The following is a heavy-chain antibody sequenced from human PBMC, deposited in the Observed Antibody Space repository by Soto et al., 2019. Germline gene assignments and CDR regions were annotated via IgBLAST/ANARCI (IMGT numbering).Heavy chain of an antibody. Sequence: QVQLVESGGGVVQPGRSLRLSCGASGFTFSRYGMHWVRQAPGKGLEWVVVIWYDGSNEYYADSVKGRFTISRDNSKNTVHLQMNSLRAEDTDVYYCARGYGGMMAAFDIWGQGTMVTVSS. CDR1: GFTFSRYG. CDR2: IWYDGSNE. CDR3: ARGYGGMMAAFDI. V-gene: IGHV3-33*01. D-gene: IGHD3-16*01. J-gene: IGHJ3*02.